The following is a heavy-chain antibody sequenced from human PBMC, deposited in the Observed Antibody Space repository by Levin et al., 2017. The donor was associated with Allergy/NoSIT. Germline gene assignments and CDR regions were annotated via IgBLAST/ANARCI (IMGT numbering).Heavy chain of an antibody. J-gene: IGHJ5*02. Sequence: PGGSLRLSCTVSGGSISSSSYYWGWIRQPPGKGLEWIGSIYYSGSTYYNPSLKSRVTISVDTSKNQFSLKLSSVTAADTAVYYCASGPFAVVVPAAIPFWFDPWGQGTLVTVSS. CDR1: GGSISSSSYY. CDR3: ASGPFAVVVPAAIPFWFDP. CDR2: IYYSGST. V-gene: IGHV4-39*07. D-gene: IGHD2-2*02.